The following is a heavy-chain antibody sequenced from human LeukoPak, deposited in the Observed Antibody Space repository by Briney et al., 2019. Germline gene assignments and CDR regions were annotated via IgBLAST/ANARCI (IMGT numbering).Heavy chain of an antibody. V-gene: IGHV6-1*01. CDR2: TYYRSKGYN. CDR1: GDSVSSNSAA. Sequence: SQTLSLTCAISGDSVSSNSAAWNWIRQSPSRGLEWLGRTYYRSKGYNDDAVSVKSRITINPDTSKNQFSLPLNSVTPEDTAVYYCARENRYRSSWYGSVFAMVYNWFDPWGPGTLVTVSS. J-gene: IGHJ5*02. CDR3: ARENRYRSSWYGSVFAMVYNWFDP. D-gene: IGHD6-13*01.